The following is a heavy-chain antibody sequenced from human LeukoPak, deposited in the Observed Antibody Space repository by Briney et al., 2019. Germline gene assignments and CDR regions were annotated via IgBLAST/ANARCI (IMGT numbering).Heavy chain of an antibody. V-gene: IGHV3-21*01. D-gene: IGHD2-2*01. J-gene: IGHJ4*02. CDR1: GFTFSSYS. CDR2: ISSSSSYI. CDR3: ARDRPPAPTTIFDY. Sequence: GGSLRLSCAASGFTFSSYSMNWVRQAPGKGLEWVSSISSSSSYIYYADSVKGRFTISRDNAKNSLYLQMNSLRAEDTAVYYCARDRPPAPTTIFDYWGQGTLVTVSS.